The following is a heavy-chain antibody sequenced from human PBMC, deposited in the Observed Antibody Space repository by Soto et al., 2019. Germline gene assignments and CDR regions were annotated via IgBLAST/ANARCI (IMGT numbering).Heavy chain of an antibody. CDR2: INPRGGST. CDR1: GYTFTNYH. CDR3: ARCTLYCTGGSCYPGGPDH. D-gene: IGHD2-15*01. V-gene: IGHV1-46*01. J-gene: IGHJ4*02. Sequence: QVQLVQSGAEVKKPGASVKVSCKALGYTFTNYHMHWVRQAPGQGLEWMGIINPRGGSTSYAQKFQGRVSMTRDTSTNTVYMELSSLRSEDTAVYYCARCTLYCTGGSCYPGGPDHWGQGTLVTVSS.